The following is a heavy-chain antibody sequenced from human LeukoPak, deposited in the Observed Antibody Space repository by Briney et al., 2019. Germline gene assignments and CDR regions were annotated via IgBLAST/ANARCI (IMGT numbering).Heavy chain of an antibody. CDR1: GFTFSSYS. J-gene: IGHJ6*03. V-gene: IGHV3-21*01. Sequence: PGGSLRLSCAASGFTFSSYSMNWVRQAPGKGLEWVSSISSSSSYIYYADSVKGRFTISRDNAKNSLYLQMNSLRAEDTAVYYCAREDQGIVVVPAAPSAMDVRGKGTTVTVSS. CDR2: ISSSSSYI. D-gene: IGHD2-2*01. CDR3: AREDQGIVVVPAAPSAMDV.